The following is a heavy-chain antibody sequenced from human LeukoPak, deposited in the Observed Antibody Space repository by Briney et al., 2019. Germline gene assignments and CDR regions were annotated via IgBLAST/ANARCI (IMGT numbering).Heavy chain of an antibody. V-gene: IGHV3-21*01. Sequence: KTGGSLRLSCASSGFTFSSYSMKWVRQAPGKGLEWVSSISSSSSYIYYADSVKGRFTISRDNAKNSLYLQMNSLRAEDTAVYYCASSGTAMVKWFDPWGQGTLVTVSS. CDR3: ASSGTAMVKWFDP. CDR1: GFTFSSYS. CDR2: ISSSSSYI. D-gene: IGHD5-18*01. J-gene: IGHJ5*02.